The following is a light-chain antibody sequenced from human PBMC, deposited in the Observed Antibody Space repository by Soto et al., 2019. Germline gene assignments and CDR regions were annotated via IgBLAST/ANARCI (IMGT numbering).Light chain of an antibody. CDR1: QNVNSN. CDR2: GAS. Sequence: EIVMTQSPATLSVSPGERATLSCRASQNVNSNIAWYQQKPGQAPRLLIYGASTMATGIPARFSGSVSGTDFSLTITSLQSEDFAVYYCQQYNNWPPITFGPGTRLAIK. V-gene: IGKV3-15*01. J-gene: IGKJ5*01. CDR3: QQYNNWPPIT.